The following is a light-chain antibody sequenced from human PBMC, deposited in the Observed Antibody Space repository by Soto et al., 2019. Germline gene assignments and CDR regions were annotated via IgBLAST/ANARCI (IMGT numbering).Light chain of an antibody. V-gene: IGKV3-15*01. J-gene: IGKJ5*01. CDR2: GAS. CDR1: QSMGSN. CDR3: QQFANAIPIP. Sequence: EILVTKSPSAMSMPPRERATLSCRASQSMGSNVAWYQQKPGQAPRLLIYGASTRAAGIPARFSGSGSGTDFTLTISRLEPEDFAVYYCQQFANAIPIPFGQGTRLEIK.